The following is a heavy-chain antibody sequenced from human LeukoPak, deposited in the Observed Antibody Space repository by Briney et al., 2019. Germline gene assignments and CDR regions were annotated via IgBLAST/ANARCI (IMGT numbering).Heavy chain of an antibody. CDR3: ARDGSLDSSISPLDY. CDR2: ISAYNGNT. J-gene: IGHJ4*02. CDR1: GYTFTSYG. Sequence: ASVKVSCKASGYTFTSYGISWVRQAPGQGLEWMGWISAYNGNTNYAQKLQGRVTMTTDTSTSTAYMELRSLRSDDTAVYYCARDGSLDSSISPLDYWGQGTLVTVSS. D-gene: IGHD3-3*02. V-gene: IGHV1-18*01.